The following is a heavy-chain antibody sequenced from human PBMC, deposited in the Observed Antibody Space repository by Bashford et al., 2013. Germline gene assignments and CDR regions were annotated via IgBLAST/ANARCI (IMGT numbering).Heavy chain of an antibody. V-gene: IGHV4-31*02. J-gene: IGHJ4*02. Sequence: QPPGKGLDWIGYISYSGVTHYNPSLRSRITMSIDTSKNHFSLNLNSVTAADTALYFCARSSAIPFDYWGQGTLVTVSS. CDR3: ARSSAIPFDY. CDR2: ISYSGVT. D-gene: IGHD6-6*01.